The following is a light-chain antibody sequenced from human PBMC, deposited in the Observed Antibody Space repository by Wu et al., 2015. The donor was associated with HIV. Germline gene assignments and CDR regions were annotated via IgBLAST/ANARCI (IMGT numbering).Light chain of an antibody. CDR3: HQSGSSPLT. CDR2: GAS. J-gene: IGKJ1*01. Sequence: EIVLTQSPGTLSLSPGERVTLSCRASQSVHSDYLAWYQQKPGQAPRLLIYGASNRATGVPERFSGRGFGTDFSLIISSLEPEDFAVYFCHQSGSSPLTFGQGTRVEIK. CDR1: QSVHSDY. V-gene: IGKV3-20*01.